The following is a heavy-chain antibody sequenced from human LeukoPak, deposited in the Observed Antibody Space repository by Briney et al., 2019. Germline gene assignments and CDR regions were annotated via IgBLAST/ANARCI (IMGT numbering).Heavy chain of an antibody. D-gene: IGHD2-2*01. Sequence: SETLSLTCTVSGGSISSYYWSWIRQPAGKGLEWIGRIYTSGSTNYNPSLKSRVTMSVDTSKNQFSLKLSSVTAADTAVYYCARDPPCYCSGTSCGCHYFDYWGQGTLVTVSS. CDR3: ARDPPCYCSGTSCGCHYFDY. J-gene: IGHJ4*02. V-gene: IGHV4-4*07. CDR1: GGSISSYY. CDR2: IYTSGST.